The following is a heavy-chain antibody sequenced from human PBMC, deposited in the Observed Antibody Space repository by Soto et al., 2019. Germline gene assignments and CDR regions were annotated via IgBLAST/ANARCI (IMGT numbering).Heavy chain of an antibody. Sequence: ASVKVSCKASGYTFTCYYMHWVRQAPGQGLEWMGWINPNSGGTNYAQKFQGRVTMTRDTSISTAYMELSRLRSDDTAVYYCAHGIQLWSSFDYWGQGTLVTVSS. D-gene: IGHD5-18*01. CDR2: INPNSGGT. CDR3: AHGIQLWSSFDY. J-gene: IGHJ4*02. V-gene: IGHV1-2*02. CDR1: GYTFTCYY.